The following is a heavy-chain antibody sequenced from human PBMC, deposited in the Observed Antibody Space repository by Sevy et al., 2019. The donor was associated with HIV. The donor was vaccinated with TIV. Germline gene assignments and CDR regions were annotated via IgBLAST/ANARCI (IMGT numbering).Heavy chain of an antibody. D-gene: IGHD5-18*01. CDR2: ISSSGSTI. Sequence: GGSLRLSCAASGFTFSDYYMSWIRQAPGKGLEWVSYISSSGSTIYYADSVKGRFTISRDNAKNSLYLQMKSLRAEDTAVYYCAREDTAMVLDYWGQGTLVTVSS. V-gene: IGHV3-11*01. CDR3: AREDTAMVLDY. J-gene: IGHJ4*02. CDR1: GFTFSDYY.